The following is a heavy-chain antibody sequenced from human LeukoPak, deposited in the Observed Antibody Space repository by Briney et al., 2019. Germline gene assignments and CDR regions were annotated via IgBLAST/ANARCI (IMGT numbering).Heavy chain of an antibody. CDR3: ATIVGATRIDN. CDR2: IYYSGNT. Sequence: SETLSLTCTVSGGSISSYYWSWIRQPPGKGLEWIGYIYYSGNTNYNPSLKSRVTISVDTSKNQFSLKLSSVTAADTAVYFCATIVGATRIDNWGQGTLVTVSS. J-gene: IGHJ4*02. D-gene: IGHD1-26*01. V-gene: IGHV4-59*01. CDR1: GGSISSYY.